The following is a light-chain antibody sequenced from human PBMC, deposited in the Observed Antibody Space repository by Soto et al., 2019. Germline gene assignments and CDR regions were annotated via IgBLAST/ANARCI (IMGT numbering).Light chain of an antibody. CDR3: QQYGSSPWT. CDR1: QSVSSSY. CDR2: GAS. J-gene: IGKJ1*01. V-gene: IGKV3-20*01. Sequence: EIVLTQSPGTLSLSPGERATLSCRASQSVSSSYLAWYQKKPGQAPRLLIYGASSRATGIPNRFSGSGSGTDFTLTSSRLEPEDFAGYHCQQYGSSPWTFGHGTKVEIK.